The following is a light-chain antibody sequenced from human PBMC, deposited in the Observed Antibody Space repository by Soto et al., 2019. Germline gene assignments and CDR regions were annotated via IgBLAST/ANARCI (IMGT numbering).Light chain of an antibody. CDR1: STDVGGYHY. Sequence: QSALTQPASVSGSPGQSITISCTGTSTDVGGYHYVSWYQQHPGKAPKLLISDVSNRPSGVSFRFSGSKSGNTASLTISGLQAEDEADYYCNSYSGGPTLYVFGTGTKLTVL. CDR2: DVS. J-gene: IGLJ1*01. V-gene: IGLV2-14*01. CDR3: NSYSGGPTLYV.